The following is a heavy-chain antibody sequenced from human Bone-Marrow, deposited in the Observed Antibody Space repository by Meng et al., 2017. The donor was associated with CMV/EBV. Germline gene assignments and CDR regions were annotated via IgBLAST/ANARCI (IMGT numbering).Heavy chain of an antibody. J-gene: IGHJ6*02. CDR2: IKQDGSEK. CDR3: ARAPEYQLPKGYYYYGMDV. Sequence: GGSLRLSCAASGFTFSSYWMSWVRQAPGKGLEWVANIKQDGSEKYYVDSVKGRFTISRDNAKNSLYLQMNSLRAEDTAVYYCARAPEYQLPKGYYYYGMDVWGQGTTVTVAS. CDR1: GFTFSSYW. D-gene: IGHD2-2*01. V-gene: IGHV3-7*01.